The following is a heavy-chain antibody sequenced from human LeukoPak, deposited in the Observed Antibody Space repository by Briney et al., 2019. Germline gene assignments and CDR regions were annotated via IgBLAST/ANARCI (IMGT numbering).Heavy chain of an antibody. CDR1: GFTFSTSA. CDR2: ISASGGST. J-gene: IGHJ4*02. CDR3: AKGLRGIYDY. V-gene: IGHV3-23*01. D-gene: IGHD1-26*01. Sequence: PGGSLRLSCAASGFTFSTSAMTWVRQAPGKGLEWVSGISASGGSTYYADSVKGRFTISRDNSKNTLYLQMNSLRAEDTAVYYCAKGLRGIYDYWGQGTLVTVSS.